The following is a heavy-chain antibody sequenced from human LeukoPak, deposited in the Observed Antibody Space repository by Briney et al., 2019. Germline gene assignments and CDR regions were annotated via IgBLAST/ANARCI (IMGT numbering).Heavy chain of an antibody. CDR3: ARDPGGNHFGPGTYFAY. CDR1: GYTFIHYW. D-gene: IGHD3-10*01. CDR2: IDGETGNT. Sequence: ASVKVSCKASGYTFIHYWMHWVRQVRGQGLEWMGFIDGETGNTRYAQNFQGRITMTRDTSTGTVFIDLSSLRFDDTAVYYCARDPGGNHFGPGTYFAYWGQGSLVTVPS. V-gene: IGHV1-46*01. J-gene: IGHJ4*02.